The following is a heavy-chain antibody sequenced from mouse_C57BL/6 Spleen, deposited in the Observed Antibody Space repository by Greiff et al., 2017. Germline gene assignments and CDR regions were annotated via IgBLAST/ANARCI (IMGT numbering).Heavy chain of an antibody. Sequence: DVMLVESGGDLVKPGGSLKLSCAASGFTFSSYGMSWVRQTPDKRLEWVATISSGSSYTYYTDSVKGRFTISRDNAKNTLYLQMSSLKSEDTDMYEWERRGLGGREGGMDYWGQGTSVTVSS. CDR3: ERRGLGGREGGMDY. J-gene: IGHJ4*01. CDR1: GFTFSSYG. CDR2: ISSGSSYT. V-gene: IGHV5-6*02. D-gene: IGHD4-1*01.